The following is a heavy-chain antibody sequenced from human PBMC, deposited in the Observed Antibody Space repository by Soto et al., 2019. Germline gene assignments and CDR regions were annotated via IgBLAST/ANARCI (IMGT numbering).Heavy chain of an antibody. V-gene: IGHV3-30-3*01. CDR2: ISYDGSNK. J-gene: IGHJ4*02. Sequence: PGGSLRLSCAASGFTFSSYAMHWVRQAPGKGLEWVAVISYDGSNKYYADSVKGRFTISRDNSKNTLYLQMNSLRAEDTAVYHCARASQAARSYYFDYWGQGTLVTVSS. D-gene: IGHD6-6*01. CDR3: ARASQAARSYYFDY. CDR1: GFTFSSYA.